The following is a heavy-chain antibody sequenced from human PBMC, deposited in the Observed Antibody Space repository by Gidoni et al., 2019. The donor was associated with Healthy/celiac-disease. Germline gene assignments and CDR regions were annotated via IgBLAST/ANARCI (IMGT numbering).Heavy chain of an antibody. CDR3: AKDYYDFWSGYYGHLDY. CDR1: GFTVGSYA. CDR2: ISTDGSKK. J-gene: IGHJ4*02. Sequence: QVQLVESGGGVVQTGMSLRLSCAASGFTVGSYAMPWGRQAPGKGREWVALISTDGSKKYYADSVKGRFTISRDNSRITLYLQMNSLIAEDTAVYYWAKDYYDFWSGYYGHLDYWGQGTLGTVSS. V-gene: IGHV3-30-3*01. D-gene: IGHD3-3*01.